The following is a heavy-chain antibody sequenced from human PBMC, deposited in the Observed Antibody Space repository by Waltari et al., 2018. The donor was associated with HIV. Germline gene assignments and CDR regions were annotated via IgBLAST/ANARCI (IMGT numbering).Heavy chain of an antibody. CDR1: GYSFPSYW. CDR2: IAPSDSYT. J-gene: IGHJ4*02. Sequence: EVQLVQSGAEVTKPGESLRISCTGSGYSFPSYWIRWVRQMPGKGLEWMGRIAPSDSYTNYSPSFQGHVTISADKSISTAYLQWSSLKASDTAMYYCARLSVPDYDSRQTGYWGQGTLVTVSS. V-gene: IGHV5-10-1*01. CDR3: ARLSVPDYDSRQTGY. D-gene: IGHD3-22*01.